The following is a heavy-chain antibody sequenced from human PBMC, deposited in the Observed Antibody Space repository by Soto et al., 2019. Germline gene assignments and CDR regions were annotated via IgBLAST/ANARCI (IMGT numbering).Heavy chain of an antibody. CDR1: GYTFTTHY. J-gene: IGHJ4*02. D-gene: IGHD3-10*01. Sequence: QVQLVQSGTEVKKPGASVNVSCKASGYTFTTHYMHWVRQAPGQGLEWMGIINPSGGRTTYALKFQGRVTLTSDTSTNTVYVELTSLRSEDTAIYFCARAGENYGSGTFSPPLRYYFNSWRQGTLVTVSS. V-gene: IGHV1-46*01. CDR3: ARAGENYGSGTFSPPLRYYFNS. CDR2: INPSGGRT.